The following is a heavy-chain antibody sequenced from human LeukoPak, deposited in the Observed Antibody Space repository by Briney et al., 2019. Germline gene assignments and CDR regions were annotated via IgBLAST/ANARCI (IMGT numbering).Heavy chain of an antibody. V-gene: IGHV3-23*01. Sequence: GGSLRLSCAASGFTFSTYAMSWVRQAPGKGLEWVSTISGSGANTYYAHSVRGRSTISRNNSKNTLYLHMNSLRAEDTALYYCAKERAGYTNPYYFDYWGQGTLVTVSS. CDR3: AKERAGYTNPYYFDY. J-gene: IGHJ4*02. CDR2: ISGSGANT. D-gene: IGHD3-16*02. CDR1: GFTFSTYA.